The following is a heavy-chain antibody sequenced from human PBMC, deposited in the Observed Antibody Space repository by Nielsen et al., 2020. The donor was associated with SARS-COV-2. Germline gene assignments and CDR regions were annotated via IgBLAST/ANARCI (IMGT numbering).Heavy chain of an antibody. CDR1: GFTFSDYY. CDR3: ARVPDYRPLGY. D-gene: IGHD4-11*01. CDR2: ISSSGTTI. Sequence: GESLKISCAASGFTFSDYYMSWIRQAPGKGLEWVSYISSSGTTIYYADSVKGRFTISRDNAKNSLYLQMNSLRAEDTAVYYCARVPDYRPLGYWGQGTLVTVSS. J-gene: IGHJ4*02. V-gene: IGHV3-11*04.